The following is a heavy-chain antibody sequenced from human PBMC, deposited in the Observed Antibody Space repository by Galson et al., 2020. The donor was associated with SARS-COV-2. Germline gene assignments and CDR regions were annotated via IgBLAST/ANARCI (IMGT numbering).Heavy chain of an antibody. Sequence: SETLSLTCAVYAGSFSSHSWSCISQPPGKGLEWIGEINSSGRTNYNPTLKTRATIPVDTSKNHFSLKLSSVTAADTAVYYCAREENFFLVVTATRMCYFDYWGRGTLATVSS. CDR2: INSSGRT. CDR3: AREENFFLVVTATRMCYFDY. D-gene: IGHD2-21*02. J-gene: IGHJ4*02. CDR1: AGSFSSHS. V-gene: IGHV4-34*01.